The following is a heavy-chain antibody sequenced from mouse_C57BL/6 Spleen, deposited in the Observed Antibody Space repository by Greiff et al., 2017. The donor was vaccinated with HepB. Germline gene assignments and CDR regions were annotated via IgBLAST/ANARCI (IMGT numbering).Heavy chain of an antibody. CDR2: IRNKANGYTT. V-gene: IGHV7-3*01. J-gene: IGHJ3*01. D-gene: IGHD4-1*01. Sequence: EVKLMESGGGLVQPGGSLSLSCAASGFTFTDYYMSWVRQPPGKALEWLGFIRNKANGYTTEYSASVKGRFTISRDNSQSILYLQMNALRAEDSATYYCASSLNWDGFAYWGQGTLVTVSA. CDR3: ASSLNWDGFAY. CDR1: GFTFTDYY.